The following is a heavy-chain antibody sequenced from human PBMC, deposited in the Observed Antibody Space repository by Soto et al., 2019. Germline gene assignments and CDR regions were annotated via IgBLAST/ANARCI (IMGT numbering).Heavy chain of an antibody. D-gene: IGHD2-21*02. J-gene: IGHJ2*01. CDR1: GFTFSSYG. CDR3: AKASRDSRNWYFDL. CDR2: ISYDGSNK. Sequence: GESLKISCAASGFTFSSYGMHWVRQAPGKGLEWVAVISYDGSNKYYADSVKGRFTISRDNSKNTLYLQMNSLRAEDTAVYYCAKASRDSRNWYFDLWGRGTLVTVSS. V-gene: IGHV3-30*18.